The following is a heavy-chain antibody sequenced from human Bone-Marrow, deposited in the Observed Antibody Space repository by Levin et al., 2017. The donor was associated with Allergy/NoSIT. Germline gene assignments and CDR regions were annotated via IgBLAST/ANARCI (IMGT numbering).Heavy chain of an antibody. CDR2: IDASGRT. Sequence: SQTLSLTCTVSGGSISSGSHSWSWIRQPAGKGLEWMGRIDASGRTNYNPSLKSRLTISVDTSKNQFSLKLSSVNAADTAVYYCARDRRGYYMDVWGKGTTVTVSS. CDR1: GGSISSGSHS. D-gene: IGHD5-12*01. V-gene: IGHV4-61*02. J-gene: IGHJ6*03. CDR3: ARDRRGYYMDV.